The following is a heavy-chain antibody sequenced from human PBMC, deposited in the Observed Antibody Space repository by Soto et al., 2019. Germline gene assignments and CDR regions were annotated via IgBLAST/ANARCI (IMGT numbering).Heavy chain of an antibody. CDR1: GYNFNTYW. Sequence: GESLKISCKCSGYNFNTYWIGWVRQMPGKVLEWMGIIYPGDSDTRYSPSFQGQVTISADKSTATASLQWSSLKASDTAIYYCARMLGAEHYCDYWGQGXLVTVSS. CDR2: IYPGDSDT. J-gene: IGHJ4*02. CDR3: ARMLGAEHYCDY. D-gene: IGHD3-16*01. V-gene: IGHV5-51*01.